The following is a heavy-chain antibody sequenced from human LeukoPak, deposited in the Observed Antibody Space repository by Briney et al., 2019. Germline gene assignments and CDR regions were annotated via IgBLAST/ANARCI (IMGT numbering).Heavy chain of an antibody. J-gene: IGHJ4*02. CDR3: ARDERVWGSYRPESFDY. V-gene: IGHV1-18*01. CDR2: ISAYNGNT. CDR1: GYTFTSYG. Sequence: ASVKVSCKASGYTFTSYGISWVRQAPGQGLEWMGWISAYNGNTNYAQKLQGRVTMTTDTSTSTAYMELRSLRSDDTVVYYCARDERVWGSYRPESFDYWGQGTLVTVSS. D-gene: IGHD3-16*02.